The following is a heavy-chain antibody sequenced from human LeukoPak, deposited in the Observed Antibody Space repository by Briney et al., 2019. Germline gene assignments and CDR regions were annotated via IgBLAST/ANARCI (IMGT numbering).Heavy chain of an antibody. D-gene: IGHD3-3*01. CDR2: ISAYNGNT. CDR1: GYTFTSYG. CDR3: ARDPYYDFWSGYSEGVGYFDY. V-gene: IGHV1-18*01. J-gene: IGHJ4*02. Sequence: ASVKVSCKASGYTFTSYGISWVRQAPGQGLEWMGWISAYNGNTNYAQKLQGRVTMTTDTSTSTAYMELRSLRSDDTAVYYCARDPYYDFWSGYSEGVGYFDYWGRGTLVTVSS.